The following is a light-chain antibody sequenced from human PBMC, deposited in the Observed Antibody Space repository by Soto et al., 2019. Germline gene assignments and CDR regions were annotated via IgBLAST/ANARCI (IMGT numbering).Light chain of an antibody. CDR2: GNN. CDR3: QSYDSSLSAL. CDR1: DSNIGAGSD. V-gene: IGLV1-40*01. Sequence: QSVLTQPPSVSGAPGQRVTISCSGSDSNIGAGSDVHWYQQLPGTAPKLLIYGNNKRPSGVPDRFSGSKSGTSASLAITGLQAEDEADYYCQSYDSSLSALFGGGTKLTVL. J-gene: IGLJ2*01.